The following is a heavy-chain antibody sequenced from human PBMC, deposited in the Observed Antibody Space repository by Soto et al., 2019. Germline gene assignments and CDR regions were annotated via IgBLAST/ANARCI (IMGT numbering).Heavy chain of an antibody. J-gene: IGHJ4*02. D-gene: IGHD3-22*01. Sequence: TLSLTCAVSGYSISSGYYWGWIRQPPGKGLEWIGSIYHSGSTYYNPSLKSRVTISVDTSKNQFSLKLSSVTAADTAVYYCARVRYYYDSSGLNYFDYWGQGTLVTVSS. CDR1: GYSISSGYY. V-gene: IGHV4-38-2*01. CDR2: IYHSGST. CDR3: ARVRYYYDSSGLNYFDY.